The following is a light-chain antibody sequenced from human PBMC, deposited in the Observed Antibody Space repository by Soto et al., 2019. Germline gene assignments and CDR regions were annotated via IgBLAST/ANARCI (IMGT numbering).Light chain of an antibody. CDR3: QQYNSYSIT. CDR1: QSISSW. V-gene: IGKV1-5*01. Sequence: DIQMTQSPSTLSASVGDRVTITCRASQSISSWLAWYQQKPGKAPKLLIYDAPSLESGVPSRFSGSGSGTEFTLTISSLRPDDFATYYCQQYNSYSITFGQGTRLEIK. CDR2: DAP. J-gene: IGKJ5*01.